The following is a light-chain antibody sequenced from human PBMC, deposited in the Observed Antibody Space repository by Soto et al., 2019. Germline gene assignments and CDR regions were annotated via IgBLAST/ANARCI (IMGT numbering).Light chain of an antibody. CDR1: SGHSSYA. J-gene: IGLJ3*02. CDR3: QTGGLWV. Sequence: QSVLTQSPSASASLGASVKLTCTLSSGHSSYAIAWHQQQPEKGPRYLMKLNSDGSHSKGDGIPDRFSGSSSGAERYLTISSLQSEDEADYYCQTGGLWVFGGGPTLTVL. CDR2: LNSDGSH. V-gene: IGLV4-69*01.